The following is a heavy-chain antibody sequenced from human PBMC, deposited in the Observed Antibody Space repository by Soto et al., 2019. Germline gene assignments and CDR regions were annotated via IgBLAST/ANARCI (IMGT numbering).Heavy chain of an antibody. Sequence: LSLTCTVSGDSVSSGPYYWTWIRQPPGKGLEWIGYIYYSGSTTYNPSLKSRVAISVDTSKNQFSLRLSSVTAADTAVYYCARERNAGVPFDYWGQGTLVTVSS. V-gene: IGHV4-61*01. D-gene: IGHD2-8*01. J-gene: IGHJ4*02. CDR2: IYYSGST. CDR1: GDSVSSGPYY. CDR3: ARERNAGVPFDY.